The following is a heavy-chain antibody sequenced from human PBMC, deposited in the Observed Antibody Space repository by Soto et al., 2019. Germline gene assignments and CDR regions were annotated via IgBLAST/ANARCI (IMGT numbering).Heavy chain of an antibody. CDR1: GSIFSRHA. D-gene: IGHD3-16*01. CDR2: IIPIFGSA. J-gene: IGHJ4*02. Sequence: QVQLVQSGAEVKKPGSSVKVSCEASGSIFSRHAMSWVRQAPGQGLEWMGGIIPIFGSANYAQKFQGRVTITADESTSTVYMELTSLRYEDTAIFYCARGGIRGTPMDYWGQGTLVTVSS. V-gene: IGHV1-69*12. CDR3: ARGGIRGTPMDY.